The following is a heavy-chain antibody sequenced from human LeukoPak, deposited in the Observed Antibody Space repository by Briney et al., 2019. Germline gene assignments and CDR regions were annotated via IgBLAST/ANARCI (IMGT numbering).Heavy chain of an antibody. CDR1: GFTFSSYS. V-gene: IGHV3-21*01. D-gene: IGHD1/OR15-1a*01. J-gene: IGHJ5*02. Sequence: GGSLRLSCAASGFTFSSYSMNWVRQAPGKGLEWVSSISSSSSYIYYADSVKGRFTISRDNAKNSLYLQMNSLRAEDTAVYYCARDEVPTKTNCFAPGGKEPLVTVSS. CDR3: ARDEVPTKTNCFAP. CDR2: ISSSSSYI.